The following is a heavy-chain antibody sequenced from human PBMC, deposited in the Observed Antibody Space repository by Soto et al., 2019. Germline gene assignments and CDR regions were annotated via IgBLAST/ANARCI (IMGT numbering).Heavy chain of an antibody. CDR1: GFTVSSNY. CDR3: ARDLYSSSWYGGYGHYYYGMDV. CDR2: IYSGGST. Sequence: GGSLRLSCAASGFTVSSNYMSWVRQAPGKGLEWVSVIYSGGSTYYADSVKGRFTISRDNSKNTLYLQMNSLRTEDTAVYYCARDLYSSSWYGGYGHYYYGMDVWGQGTTVTVSS. V-gene: IGHV3-53*01. J-gene: IGHJ6*02. D-gene: IGHD6-13*01.